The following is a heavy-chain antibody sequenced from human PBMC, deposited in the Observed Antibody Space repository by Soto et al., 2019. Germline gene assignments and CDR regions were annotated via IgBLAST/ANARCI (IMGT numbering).Heavy chain of an antibody. CDR2: ISGYNGNT. CDR3: ARDLTAVTSHFDY. CDR1: GGTFSNYA. Sequence: ASVKVSCKASGGTFSNYAITWVRQAPGQGLEWMGWISGYNGNTNYAQRLLGRVTMTTDTSTSTAYMELRSLRSDDTAMYYCARDLTAVTSHFDYWGQGTLVTVSS. D-gene: IGHD2-2*01. V-gene: IGHV1-18*01. J-gene: IGHJ4*02.